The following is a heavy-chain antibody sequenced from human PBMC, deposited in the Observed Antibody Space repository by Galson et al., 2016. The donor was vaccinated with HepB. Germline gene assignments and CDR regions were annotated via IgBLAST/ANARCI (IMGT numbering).Heavy chain of an antibody. J-gene: IGHJ4*02. CDR1: GDSIDSGGYY. D-gene: IGHD6-6*01. CDR2: IYFSGTP. Sequence: TLSLTCTVSGDSIDSGGYYWSWIRQHPGKGWEWIRYIYFSGTPSYNSSLKSPATISIDISKNQFSRKPSSVTSTDTAVYYCARDSRKFEQLVPWGQGTLVTVSS. V-gene: IGHV4-31*01. CDR3: ARDSRKFEQLVP.